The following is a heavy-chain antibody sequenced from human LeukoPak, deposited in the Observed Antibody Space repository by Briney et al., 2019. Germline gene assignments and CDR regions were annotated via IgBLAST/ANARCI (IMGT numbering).Heavy chain of an antibody. J-gene: IGHJ6*02. CDR2: INSDGSIT. V-gene: IGHV3-74*01. CDR1: GFTFTTYW. CDR3: ARDAVDTANAV. D-gene: IGHD5-18*01. Sequence: GGSLRLSCAASGFTFTTYWMHWVRQAPGKGLVWVSHINSDGSITSYADSVKGRFTISRDNAKDTLYLQMNSLRAEDTAVYYCARDAVDTANAVWGQGTTVTVSS.